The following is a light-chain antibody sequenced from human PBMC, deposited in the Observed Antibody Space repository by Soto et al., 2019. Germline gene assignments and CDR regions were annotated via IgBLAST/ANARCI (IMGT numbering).Light chain of an antibody. J-gene: IGLJ1*01. V-gene: IGLV1-40*01. Sequence: SELERAASVCGAPGQGVPITNNGKSSNIGAGYEVHWYQQLPGTAPKLLIYGNNNRPSGVPDRFSGSKSATSASLAITGLQAEDEADYHCQSYDSSLSALYVFGTGTKVTVL. CDR1: SSNIGAGYE. CDR2: GNN. CDR3: QSYDSSLSALYV.